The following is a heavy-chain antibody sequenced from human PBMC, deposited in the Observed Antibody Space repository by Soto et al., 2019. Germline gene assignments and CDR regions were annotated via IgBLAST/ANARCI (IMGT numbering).Heavy chain of an antibody. J-gene: IGHJ5*02. CDR2: IYYSGST. Sequence: SETLSLTCTVSGGSISSSSYYWGWIRQPPGKGLEWIGSIYYSGSTYYNPSLKSRVTISVDTSKNQFSLKLSSVTAADTAVYYCAGGRIVVVPAAIKNWFDPWGQGTLVTVLL. CDR3: AGGRIVVVPAAIKNWFDP. D-gene: IGHD2-2*01. V-gene: IGHV4-39*07. CDR1: GGSISSSSYY.